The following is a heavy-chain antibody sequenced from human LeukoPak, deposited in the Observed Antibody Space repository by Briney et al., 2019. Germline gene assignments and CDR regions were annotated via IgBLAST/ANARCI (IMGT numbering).Heavy chain of an antibody. CDR2: IYHSGSA. CDR3: ARAVIERSPPYYMDV. J-gene: IGHJ6*03. D-gene: IGHD2/OR15-2a*01. CDR1: GGSISSSNW. V-gene: IGHV4-4*02. Sequence: PSGTLSLTCAVSGGSISSSNWWSWVRQPPGKGLEWIGEIYHSGSANYNPSLMSRVTISVDKSKNHFSLKLSSVTAADTAVYYCARAVIERSPPYYMDVWGKGTTVTVSS.